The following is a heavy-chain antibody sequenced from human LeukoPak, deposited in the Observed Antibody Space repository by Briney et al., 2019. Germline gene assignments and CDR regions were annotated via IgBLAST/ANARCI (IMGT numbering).Heavy chain of an antibody. CDR1: GYTFTSYG. D-gene: IGHD5-24*01. V-gene: IGHV1-18*01. CDR3: ARWGDGYNPSLSWFDP. J-gene: IGHJ5*02. Sequence: GASVKVSCKASGYTFTSYGISWVRQAPGQGLEWMGWISAYNGNTNYAQKLQGRVAMTTDTSTSTAYMELRSLRSDDTAVYYCARWGDGYNPSLSWFDPWGQGTLVTVSS. CDR2: ISAYNGNT.